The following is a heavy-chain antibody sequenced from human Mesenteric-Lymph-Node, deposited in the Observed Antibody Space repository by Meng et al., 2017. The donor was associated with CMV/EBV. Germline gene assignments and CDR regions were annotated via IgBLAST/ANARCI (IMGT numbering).Heavy chain of an antibody. CDR1: EFTFGDYG. CDR3: ARVPRGQTGAYDY. V-gene: IGHV3-49*04. CDR2: IRSKTYGGTT. D-gene: IGHD3-10*01. Sequence: GESLKISCTGSEFTFGDYGMGWVRQAPGKGLECITFIRSKTYGGTTEYAASVKGRFTISRDNAKNSLYLQMNSLRAEDTAVHYCARVPRGQTGAYDYWGQGTLVTVSS. J-gene: IGHJ4*02.